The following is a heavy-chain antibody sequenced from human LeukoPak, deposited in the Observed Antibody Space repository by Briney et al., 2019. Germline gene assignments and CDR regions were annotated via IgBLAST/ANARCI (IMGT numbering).Heavy chain of an antibody. D-gene: IGHD3-10*01. CDR1: GFSLSTSGVG. Sequence: SGPTLVNPTQTLTLTCTFSGFSLSTSGVGVGWIRRPPGKALEWLALIYWNDDKRYSPSLKSRLTITKDTSKNQVVLTMTNMDPVDTATYCCAHASVLLWFGEFTTSNWFDPWGQGTLVTVSS. CDR2: IYWNDDK. CDR3: AHASVLLWFGEFTTSNWFDP. J-gene: IGHJ5*02. V-gene: IGHV2-5*01.